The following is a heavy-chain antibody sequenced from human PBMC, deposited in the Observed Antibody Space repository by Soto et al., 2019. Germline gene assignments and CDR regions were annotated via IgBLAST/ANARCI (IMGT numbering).Heavy chain of an antibody. Sequence: GGSLRLSCAASGFTVSSNYMSWVRQAPRKGVEWVSVIYSGGSTYYADSVKGRFTISRDNSKNTLYLQMNSLRAEDTAVYYCARDLTYYFDYWGQGTLVTVSS. J-gene: IGHJ4*02. V-gene: IGHV3-66*01. D-gene: IGHD3-16*01. CDR3: ARDLTYYFDY. CDR1: GFTVSSNY. CDR2: IYSGGST.